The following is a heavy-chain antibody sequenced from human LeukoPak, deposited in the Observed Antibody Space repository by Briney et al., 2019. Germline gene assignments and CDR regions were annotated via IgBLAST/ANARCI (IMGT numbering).Heavy chain of an antibody. Sequence: SETLSLTCPVSGGSISSYYWSWIRQPPGKGLEWIGYIYYSGSTDYNPSLKSRVTISVDTSKNQFSLKLSSVTAADTAVYYCAAGFYYDSSGYKGPFDYWGQGTLVTVSS. D-gene: IGHD3-22*01. V-gene: IGHV4-59*08. CDR2: IYYSGST. CDR1: GGSISSYY. J-gene: IGHJ4*02. CDR3: AAGFYYDSSGYKGPFDY.